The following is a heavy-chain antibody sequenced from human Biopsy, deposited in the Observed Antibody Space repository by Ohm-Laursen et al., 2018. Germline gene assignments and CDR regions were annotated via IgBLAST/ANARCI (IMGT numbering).Heavy chain of an antibody. Sequence: SLRLSCSASGLTFSNYGMHWVRQAPGKRLEWVAVIWYDGRNQYYADFVKGRFTISRDNSKNTLYLQMNSLRAEDTAVYFCAREIYPTTIYRPVDSWGQGTLVTVSS. J-gene: IGHJ4*02. CDR1: GLTFSNYG. V-gene: IGHV3-33*01. CDR2: IWYDGRNQ. CDR3: AREIYPTTIYRPVDS. D-gene: IGHD3-3*01.